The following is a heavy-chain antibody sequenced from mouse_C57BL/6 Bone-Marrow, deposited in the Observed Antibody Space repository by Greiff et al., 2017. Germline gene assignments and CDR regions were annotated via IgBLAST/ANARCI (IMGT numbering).Heavy chain of an antibody. J-gene: IGHJ1*03. V-gene: IGHV5-9*04. CDR2: ISGGGGNT. D-gene: IGHD1-1*01. CDR3: ARHALYYYGSTYWYFDV. Sequence: EVQLVESGGGLVKPGGSLKLSCAASGFTFSSYTMSWVRQTPEKRLEWVATISGGGGNTYYPDSVKGRFTISRDNAENSLYLQMSSLRSEDTAVYYCARHALYYYGSTYWYFDVWGTGTTVTVSS. CDR1: GFTFSSYT.